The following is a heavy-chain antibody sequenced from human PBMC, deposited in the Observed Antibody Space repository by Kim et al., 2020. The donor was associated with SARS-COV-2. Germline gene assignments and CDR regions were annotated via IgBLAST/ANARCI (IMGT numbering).Heavy chain of an antibody. CDR1: GGSISSGGYY. CDR3: ARDPRFMVRGVIL. CDR2: IYYSGST. D-gene: IGHD3-10*01. V-gene: IGHV4-31*03. J-gene: IGHJ4*02. Sequence: SETLSLTCTVSGGSISSGGYYWSWIRQHPGKGLEWIGYIYYSGSTYYNPSLKSRVTISVDTSKNQFSLKLSSVTAADTAVYYCARDPRFMVRGVILWGQGTLVTVSS.